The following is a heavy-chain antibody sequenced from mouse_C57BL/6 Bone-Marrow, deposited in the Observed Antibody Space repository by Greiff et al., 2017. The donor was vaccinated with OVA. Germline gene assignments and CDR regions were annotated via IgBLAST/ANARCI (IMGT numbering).Heavy chain of an antibody. J-gene: IGHJ4*01. V-gene: IGHV1-15*01. CDR1: GYTFTDYE. D-gene: IGHD2-5*01. CDR3: TRGYSNYDAMDY. CDR2: IDPETGGT. Sequence: QVQLKQSGAELVRPGASVTLSCKASGYTFTDYEMHWVKQTPVHGLEWIGAIDPETGGTAYNQKFKGKAILTADKSSSTAYMELRSLTSEDSAVYDCTRGYSNYDAMDYWGQGTSVTVSS.